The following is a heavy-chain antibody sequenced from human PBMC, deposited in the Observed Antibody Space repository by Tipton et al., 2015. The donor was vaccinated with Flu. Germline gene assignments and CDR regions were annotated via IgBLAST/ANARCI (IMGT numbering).Heavy chain of an antibody. J-gene: IGHJ5*02. CDR2: VHQTGSP. CDR1: GGSIGSPYF. D-gene: IGHD6-6*01. V-gene: IGHV4-38-2*01. CDR3: ARREYSNYVSEPKSWFDP. Sequence: TLSLTCSVSGGSIGSPYFWGWIRQPPGKGLEWIGNVHQTGSPYYNPSLRSRVTIGVDRAKNQFSLRLTSVTAADTAVYYCARREYSNYVSEPKSWFDPWGQGTLVTVSS.